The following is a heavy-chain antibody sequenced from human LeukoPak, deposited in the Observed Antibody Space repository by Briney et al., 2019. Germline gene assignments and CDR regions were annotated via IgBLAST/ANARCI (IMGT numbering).Heavy chain of an antibody. CDR2: ISYDGSNK. CDR3: ARAPVTVTTMFFDY. V-gene: IGHV3-30*19. J-gene: IGHJ4*02. CDR1: GFTLSNCW. D-gene: IGHD4-17*01. Sequence: HSGGSLRLSCAASGFTLSNCWMTWFRQAPGKGLEWVAVISYDGSNKYYADSVKGRFTISRDNSKNTLYLQMNSLRAEDTAVYYCARAPVTVTTMFFDYWGQGTLVTVSS.